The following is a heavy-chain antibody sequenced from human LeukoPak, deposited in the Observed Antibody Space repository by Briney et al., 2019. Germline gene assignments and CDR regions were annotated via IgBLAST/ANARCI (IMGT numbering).Heavy chain of an antibody. J-gene: IGHJ4*02. CDR1: GGSISSSSYY. Sequence: SETLSLTCTVSGGSISSSSYYWGWIRQPPGKGLEWIGSIYYSGSTYYNPSLKSRVTISVDTSKNQFSLKLSSVTATDTAVYYCARWSSGWPFDYWGQGTLVTVSS. D-gene: IGHD6-19*01. V-gene: IGHV4-39*01. CDR3: ARWSSGWPFDY. CDR2: IYYSGST.